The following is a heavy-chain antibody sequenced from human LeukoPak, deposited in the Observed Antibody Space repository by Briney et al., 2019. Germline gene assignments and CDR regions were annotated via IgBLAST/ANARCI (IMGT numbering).Heavy chain of an antibody. Sequence: PGGSLRLSCAASGFTFDDYAMHWVRQAPGKGPEWVSGISWNSGSIGYADSVKGRFTISRDNAKNSLYLQMNSLRAEDTALYYCARDYYDSSGYSHASFDIWGQGTMVTVSS. D-gene: IGHD3-22*01. CDR2: ISWNSGSI. CDR1: GFTFDDYA. V-gene: IGHV3-9*01. CDR3: ARDYYDSSGYSHASFDI. J-gene: IGHJ3*02.